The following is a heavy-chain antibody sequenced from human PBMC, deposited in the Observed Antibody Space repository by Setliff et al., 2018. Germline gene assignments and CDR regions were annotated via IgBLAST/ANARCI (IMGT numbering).Heavy chain of an antibody. CDR3: ARDYYDSSGYYDYFGY. D-gene: IGHD3-22*01. Sequence: GGSLRLSCAASGFTFSSYWMSWVRQAPGKGLEWVANIKQDGSEKYYVDSVKGRFTISRDNAKNSLYLQMNSLRAEDTAVYYCARDYYDSSGYYDYFGYWGQGTLVTVSS. CDR2: IKQDGSEK. V-gene: IGHV3-7*01. J-gene: IGHJ4*02. CDR1: GFTFSSYW.